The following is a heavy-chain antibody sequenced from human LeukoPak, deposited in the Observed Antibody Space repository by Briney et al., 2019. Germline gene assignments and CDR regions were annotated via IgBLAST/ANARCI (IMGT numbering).Heavy chain of an antibody. D-gene: IGHD5-18*01. CDR2: IYHNGNT. CDR3: VSHSSGLYYFDH. J-gene: IGHJ4*02. V-gene: IGHV4-39*07. CDR1: GGSITSGSSY. Sequence: SETLSLTCTVSGGSITSGSSYWACIRQPPGKGLEWIGTIYHNGNTYYNPSLKTRASVSVDTSKTQFSLMLSSVTAADTAIYYCVSHSSGLYYFDHWGQGTLVTVSS.